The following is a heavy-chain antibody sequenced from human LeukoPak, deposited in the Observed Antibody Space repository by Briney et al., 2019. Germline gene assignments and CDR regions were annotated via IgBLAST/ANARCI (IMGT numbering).Heavy chain of an antibody. CDR2: ISWKSGSI. J-gene: IGHJ6*02. V-gene: IGHV3-9*01. D-gene: IGHD6-19*01. Sequence: PGRSLRLSCAASGFTFDDYAMHCVRHPPGKGLEWVSGISWKSGSIGYADSVKGRYTIARDNAKNSLYLQMNSMRAEDTALYYCAKDLLAGKNYSYGMDVWGQGTTVTVSS. CDR3: AKDLLAGKNYSYGMDV. CDR1: GFTFDDYA.